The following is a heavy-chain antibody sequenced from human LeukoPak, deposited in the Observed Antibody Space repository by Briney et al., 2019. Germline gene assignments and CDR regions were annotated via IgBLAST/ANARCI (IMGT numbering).Heavy chain of an antibody. CDR1: GFTFSGYE. CDR3: ARAKRNGFDI. CDR2: IRSSSSTI. V-gene: IGHV3-48*01. Sequence: GGSLRLSCAASGFTFSGYEMNWVRQAPGKGLEWVSYIRSSSSTIYYADSVKGRFTISRDNAKNSLYLQMNSLRAEDTAVYYCARAKRNGFDIWGQGTMVTVSS. J-gene: IGHJ3*02.